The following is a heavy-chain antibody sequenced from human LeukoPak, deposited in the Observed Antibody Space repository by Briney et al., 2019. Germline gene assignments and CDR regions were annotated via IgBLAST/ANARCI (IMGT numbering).Heavy chain of an antibody. CDR3: ARARYSSSWYWNFYYYYGMDV. Sequence: GGSLRLSCAASGFTFSSYWMSWVRQAPGKGLEWVANIKQDGSEKYYVDSVKGRFTISRDNAKNSLYLQMNSLRAEDTAVYYCARARYSSSWYWNFYYYYGMDVWGQGTTVTVSS. CDR2: IKQDGSEK. D-gene: IGHD6-13*01. J-gene: IGHJ6*02. CDR1: GFTFSSYW. V-gene: IGHV3-7*01.